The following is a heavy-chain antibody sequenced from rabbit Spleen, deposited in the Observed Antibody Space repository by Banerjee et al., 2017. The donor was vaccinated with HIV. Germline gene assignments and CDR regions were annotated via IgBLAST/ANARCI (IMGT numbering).Heavy chain of an antibody. CDR1: GVSLHDKDV. D-gene: IGHD1-1*01. CDR3: ARDLVAVIGWNFNL. CDR2: INIVTGKS. V-gene: IGHV1S45*01. Sequence: EQLEESGGGLVQPEGSLTLTCKASGVSLHDKDVMGWVRQAPVKGLEWIACINIVTGKSVYARWAKGRFTMSRTSSTTVTLQMTSLTAADTATYFCARDLVAVIGWNFNLWGPGTLVTVS. J-gene: IGHJ4*01.